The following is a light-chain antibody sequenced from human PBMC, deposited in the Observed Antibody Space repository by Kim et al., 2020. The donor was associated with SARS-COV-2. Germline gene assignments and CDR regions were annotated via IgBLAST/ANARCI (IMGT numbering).Light chain of an antibody. CDR3: GTWDDSLSAVV. J-gene: IGLJ2*01. V-gene: IGLV1-51*01. CDR1: ISNIGSNY. Sequence: QSVLTQPPSVSAAPGQKVTISCSGTISNIGSNYVSWYLQFAGTAPRLLIYDDDKRPSGIPDRFSGSRSRTSATLGVTGLQTGDEADYYCGTWDDSLSAVVFGGGTQLTVL. CDR2: DDD.